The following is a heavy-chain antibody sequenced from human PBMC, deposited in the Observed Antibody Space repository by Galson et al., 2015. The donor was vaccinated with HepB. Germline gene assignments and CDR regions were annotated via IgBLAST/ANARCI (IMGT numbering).Heavy chain of an antibody. Sequence: CAISGDSVSTNSGAWNWIRQSPSRGLEWLGRTYYRSKWYNDYAVSVKSRININPDTSKNQFSLQLNSVTPEDTAVYYCARWVSTTKKFDYWGQGTLVTVSS. J-gene: IGHJ4*02. CDR1: GDSVSTNSGA. CDR3: ARWVSTTKKFDY. D-gene: IGHD5/OR15-5a*01. CDR2: TYYRSKWYN. V-gene: IGHV6-1*01.